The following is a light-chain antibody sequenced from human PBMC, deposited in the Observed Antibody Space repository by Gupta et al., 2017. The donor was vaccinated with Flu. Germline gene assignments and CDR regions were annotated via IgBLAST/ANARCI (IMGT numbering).Light chain of an antibody. CDR2: LVS. CDR1: QGLVYSDGRIY. J-gene: IGKJ2*01. Sequence: ISCRSSQGLVYSDGRIYLGWLHQRPGQPPRLLIYLVSKRFSGVPDRFSGSGAGTDFTLRISRVEPEDVGSYYCLQLTHVPYTFGQGTKLEI. CDR3: LQLTHVPYT. V-gene: IGKV2-24*01.